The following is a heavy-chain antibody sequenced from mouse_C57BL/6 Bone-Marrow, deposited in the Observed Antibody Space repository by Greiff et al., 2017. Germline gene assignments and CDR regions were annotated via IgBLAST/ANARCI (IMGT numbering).Heavy chain of an antibody. CDR1: GYTFTSYW. Sequence: QVQLQQPGAELVKPGASVKMSCKASGYTFTSYWITWVKQRPGQGLEWIGDIYPGSGSTNYNEKFKSKATLTVDTSSSTAYMQLSSLSSADSAVYYCARRRVYYGSFDYWGQGTTLTVSA. CDR3: ARRRVYYGSFDY. CDR2: IYPGSGST. J-gene: IGHJ2*01. V-gene: IGHV1-55*01. D-gene: IGHD1-1*01.